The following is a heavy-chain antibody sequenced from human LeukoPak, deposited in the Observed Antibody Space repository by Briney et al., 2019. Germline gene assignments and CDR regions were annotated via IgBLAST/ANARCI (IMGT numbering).Heavy chain of an antibody. CDR1: GDSIISYY. CDR2: IYYSGST. J-gene: IGHJ4*02. D-gene: IGHD6-13*01. V-gene: IGHV4-59*01. CDR3: ARGYGSSWYGVDY. Sequence: SETLSLTCTVSGDSIISYYWSWIRQPPGKGLEWIGYIYYSGSTNYDPSLKSRVTISVDTSKNQFSLKLSSVTAADTAMYYCARGYGSSWYGVDYWGQGTLVTVSS.